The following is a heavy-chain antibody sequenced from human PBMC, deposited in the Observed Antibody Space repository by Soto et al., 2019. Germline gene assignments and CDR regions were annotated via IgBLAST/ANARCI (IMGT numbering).Heavy chain of an antibody. D-gene: IGHD2-2*01. CDR3: TTEEEVDIVVVPAGLDP. V-gene: IGHV3-15*01. CDR1: GFTFSNAW. Sequence: PGGSLRLSCAASGFTFSNAWMSWVRQAPGEGVEWVGSIKSKTDGGTTDYAATVKGRFTISRDDSKNTQYLQMNSLKTEDTAVYYCTTEEEVDIVVVPAGLDPWGQGTLVTVSS. CDR2: IKSKTDGGTT. J-gene: IGHJ5*02.